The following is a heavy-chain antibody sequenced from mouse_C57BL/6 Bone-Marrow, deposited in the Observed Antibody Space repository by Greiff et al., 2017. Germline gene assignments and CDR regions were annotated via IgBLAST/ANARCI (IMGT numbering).Heavy chain of an antibody. CDR3: ARGGRDGYYLYWDFVV. D-gene: IGHD2-3*01. CDR2: IYPGSGST. CDR1: GYTFTSYW. J-gene: IGHJ1*03. Sequence: VQLQQPGAELVKPGASVKMSCKASGYTFTSYWITWVKQRPGQGLEWIGDIYPGSGSTNYNEKFKSKATLTVDTSSSTAYMQLSSLTSEDSAVXCSARGGRDGYYLYWDFVVWGTGTSVTVSS. V-gene: IGHV1-55*01.